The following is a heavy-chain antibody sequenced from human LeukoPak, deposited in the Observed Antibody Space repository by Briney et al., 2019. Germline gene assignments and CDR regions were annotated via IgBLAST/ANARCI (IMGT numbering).Heavy chain of an antibody. CDR2: ISLAGQT. CDR3: SRESGPFCPFGY. Sequence: PSETLSLTCGVSGGSISGTNWWSWVRQPPERGLEWIGEISLAGQTNYNPSLNVRVTMSPDKSSNQLSLHLTSVTAADTATYFCSRESGPFCPFGYWGQGTLVIVSS. V-gene: IGHV4/OR15-8*02. CDR1: GGSISGTNW. D-gene: IGHD1-26*01. J-gene: IGHJ4*02.